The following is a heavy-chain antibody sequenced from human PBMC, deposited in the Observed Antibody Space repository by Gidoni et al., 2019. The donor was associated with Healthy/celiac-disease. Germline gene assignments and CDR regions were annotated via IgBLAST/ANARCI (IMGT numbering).Heavy chain of an antibody. CDR1: GFTFSSYW. CDR2: IKQDGREQ. Sequence: EVQLVESGGGWIQPGGSLRLSCAASGFTFSSYWMSWVRQAPGQGLEWVANIKQDGREQYYVDSVKGRFTISRDNAKNSLYLQMNSLRAEDTAVYYCAMSGVAAAGGGRFDPWGQGTLVTVSS. CDR3: AMSGVAAAGGGRFDP. J-gene: IGHJ5*02. D-gene: IGHD6-13*01. V-gene: IGHV3-7*01.